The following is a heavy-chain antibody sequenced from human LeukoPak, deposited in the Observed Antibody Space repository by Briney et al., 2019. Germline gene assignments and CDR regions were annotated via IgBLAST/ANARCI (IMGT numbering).Heavy chain of an antibody. D-gene: IGHD5-18*01. CDR1: GFTFSSYA. V-gene: IGHV3-23*01. CDR3: AKDKLGGYSYGPLFDY. J-gene: IGHJ4*02. CDR2: ISGSGGST. Sequence: GSLRLSCAASGFTFSSYAMSWVRQAPGKGLEWVSAISGSGGSTYYADSVKGRFTISRDNSKNTMYLQMNSLRAEDTAVYYCAKDKLGGYSYGPLFDYWGQGTLVTVSS.